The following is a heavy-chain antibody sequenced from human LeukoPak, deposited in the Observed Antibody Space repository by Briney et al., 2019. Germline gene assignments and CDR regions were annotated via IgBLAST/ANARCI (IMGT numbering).Heavy chain of an antibody. CDR1: GYTFTSYT. D-gene: IGHD6-13*01. Sequence: ASVKVSCKASGYTFTSYTMHWVRQAPGQRLEWMGWINVDKGNTKYSQEFQDRVIISWDTSASTAYMELSSLRSEDTAVFYCARGSSTWSNAFDTWGQGTMVTVSS. CDR2: INVDKGNT. V-gene: IGHV1-3*01. J-gene: IGHJ3*02. CDR3: ARGSSTWSNAFDT.